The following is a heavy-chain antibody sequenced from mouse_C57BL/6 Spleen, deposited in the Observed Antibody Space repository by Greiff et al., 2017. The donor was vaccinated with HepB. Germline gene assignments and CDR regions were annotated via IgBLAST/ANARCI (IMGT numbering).Heavy chain of an antibody. D-gene: IGHD1-1*01. CDR3: ARLSYGSSSYYAMDY. J-gene: IGHJ4*01. CDR1: GYTFTSYG. CDR2: IYPRSGNT. Sequence: QVQLQQSGAELARPGASVKLSCKASGYTFTSYGISWVKQRTGQGLEWIGEIYPRSGNTYYNEKFKGKATLTADKSSSTAYMELRSLTSEDSAVYFCARLSYGSSSYYAMDYWGQGTSVTVSS. V-gene: IGHV1-81*01.